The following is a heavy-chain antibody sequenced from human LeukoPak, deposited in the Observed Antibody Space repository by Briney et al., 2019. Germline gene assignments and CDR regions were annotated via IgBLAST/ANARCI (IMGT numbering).Heavy chain of an antibody. CDR3: AKPDTAAGTLGH. CDR2: INSGGST. CDR1: GFTFSSYA. V-gene: IGHV3-23*01. J-gene: IGHJ5*02. Sequence: GGSLRLSCATSGFTFSSYAMSWVRQAPGKGLEWVSLINSGGSTYYSDSVNSRFTISRGNSKNTLYLQMNTLRAEDTAVYYCAKPDTAAGTLGHWGQGTLVAVTS. D-gene: IGHD6-13*01.